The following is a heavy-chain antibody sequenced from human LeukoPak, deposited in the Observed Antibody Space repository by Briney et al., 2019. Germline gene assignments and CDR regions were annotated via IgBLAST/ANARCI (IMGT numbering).Heavy chain of an antibody. D-gene: IGHD5-12*01. J-gene: IGHJ4*02. Sequence: GESLKISYKGSGYSFTNYWIGWVRQMPGKGLEWMGIIYPGDSDTRYSLSFQGQVSISVDKSISTAYLQWSSLKASDTAMYYCARLYSGYDRTPFDYWGQGTLVTVSS. CDR1: GYSFTNYW. V-gene: IGHV5-51*01. CDR3: ARLYSGYDRTPFDY. CDR2: IYPGDSDT.